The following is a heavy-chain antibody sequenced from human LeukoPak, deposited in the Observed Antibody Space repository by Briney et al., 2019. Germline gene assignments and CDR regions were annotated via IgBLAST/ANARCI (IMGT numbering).Heavy chain of an antibody. Sequence: SETLSLTCTVSGVYIYSSTYYWAWLRQPPGQGLELIGSIYYSENTYSNPALSSRLTISVDTSTNQFSLRLNSVTAADTAVYYCARQLAAGNDAFDIWGQGTMVTVSS. CDR2: IYYSENT. J-gene: IGHJ3*02. V-gene: IGHV4-39*01. CDR1: GVYIYSSTYY. D-gene: IGHD2-15*01. CDR3: ARQLAAGNDAFDI.